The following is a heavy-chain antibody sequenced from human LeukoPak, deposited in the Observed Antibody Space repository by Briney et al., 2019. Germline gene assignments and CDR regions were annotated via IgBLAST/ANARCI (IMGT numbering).Heavy chain of an antibody. CDR1: GFTFSSYA. D-gene: IGHD1-26*01. V-gene: IGHV3-23*01. J-gene: IGHJ4*02. Sequence: GGSLRLSCAASGFTFSSYAMSWVRQAPVKGLEWVSAISGSGGSTYYADSVKGRFTISRDNSKNTLYLQMNSLRAEDTAVYYCAKDRGSYYVYFDYWGQGTLVAVSS. CDR3: AKDRGSYYVYFDY. CDR2: ISGSGGST.